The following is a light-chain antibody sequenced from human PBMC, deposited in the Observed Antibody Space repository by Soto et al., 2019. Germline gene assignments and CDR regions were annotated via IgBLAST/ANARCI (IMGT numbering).Light chain of an antibody. CDR2: EGS. CDR3: CSYAGSSPWV. Sequence: QSALTQPASVSGSPGQSITISCTGTSSDVGSYNLVSWYQQHPGKAPKLMIYEGSKRPSGVSNRFSGSKSGNTASLTISGLQAEDEADYCCCSYAGSSPWVFGGGTKLTVL. CDR1: SSDVGSYNL. J-gene: IGLJ3*02. V-gene: IGLV2-23*01.